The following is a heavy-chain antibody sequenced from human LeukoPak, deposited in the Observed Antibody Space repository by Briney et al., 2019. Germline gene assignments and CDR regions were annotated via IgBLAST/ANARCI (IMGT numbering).Heavy chain of an antibody. CDR1: GASINSGNSY. CDR3: ARSPYFDFWAGYYDLDC. J-gene: IGHJ4*02. V-gene: IGHV4-30-4*08. Sequence: SQTLSLTCTVSGASINSGNSYWSWIRQPPGKGLEWIGYINYSGTTYYNPSLKSRVSMSVDTSENQFSLKLNSVTAADTAVYYCARSPYFDFWAGYYDLDCWGQGTLVTVSS. CDR2: INYSGTT. D-gene: IGHD3-3*01.